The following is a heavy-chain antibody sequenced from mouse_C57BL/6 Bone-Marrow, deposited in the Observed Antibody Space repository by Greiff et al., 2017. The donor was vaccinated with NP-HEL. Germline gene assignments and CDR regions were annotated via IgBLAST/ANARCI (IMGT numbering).Heavy chain of an antibody. CDR2: IYPCDSDT. Sequence: QVQLQQPGAELVRPGSSVKLSCKASGYTFTSYWMDWVKQRPGQGLEWIGNIYPCDSDTHYNQKFKVKATLTVDKSSSPAYMQLRSLTSEDSAVYYCTISFAYWGQGTLVTVSA. CDR1: GYTFTSYW. CDR3: TISFAY. J-gene: IGHJ3*01. V-gene: IGHV1-61*01.